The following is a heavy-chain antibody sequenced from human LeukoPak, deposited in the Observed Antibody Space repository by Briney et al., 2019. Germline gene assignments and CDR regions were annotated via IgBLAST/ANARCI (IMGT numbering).Heavy chain of an antibody. J-gene: IGHJ1*01. V-gene: IGHV3-74*01. CDR1: GFTFGSYW. Sequence: GRSLRLSCAASGFTFGSYWMHWVRQAPGKGLVWVSHMNIDGTTTNYADSVKGRFTISRDNARNTLYLQMNSLRVEDTAVYYCARDRGGGCDHWGQGTLVTVSS. CDR3: ARDRGGGCDH. D-gene: IGHD2-15*01. CDR2: MNIDGTTT.